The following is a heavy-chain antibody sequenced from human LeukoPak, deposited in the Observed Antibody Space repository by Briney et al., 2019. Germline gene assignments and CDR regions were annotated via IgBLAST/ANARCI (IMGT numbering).Heavy chain of an antibody. Sequence: SVKVSCKASGGTFSSYAISWVRQAPGKGLEWMGRIIPIFGTANYAQKFQGRVTITTDESTSTAYMELSSLRSEDTAVYYCTSGSWGYGDYEPFDYWGQGTLVTVSS. D-gene: IGHD4-17*01. CDR3: TSGSWGYGDYEPFDY. CDR2: IIPIFGTA. J-gene: IGHJ4*02. V-gene: IGHV1-69*05. CDR1: GGTFSSYA.